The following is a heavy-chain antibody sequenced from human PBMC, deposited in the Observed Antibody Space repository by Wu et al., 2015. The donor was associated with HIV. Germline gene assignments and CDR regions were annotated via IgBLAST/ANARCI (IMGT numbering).Heavy chain of an antibody. CDR2: MNPNSGSA. CDR3: ARARNSYFDMDV. J-gene: IGHJ6*03. Sequence: QVQLVQSGAEVKKPGASVRVSCEASGYTFTGYYIQWVRQAPGQGLEWMGWMNPNSGSAVSVQKFQGRVTFTRNTSTRTAYMELSDLRSEDTAVYYCARARNSYFDMDVWGKGTTVIVSS. V-gene: IGHV1-8*03. CDR1: GYTFTGYY.